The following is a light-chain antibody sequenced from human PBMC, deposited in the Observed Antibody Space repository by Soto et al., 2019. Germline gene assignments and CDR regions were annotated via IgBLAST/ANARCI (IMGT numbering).Light chain of an antibody. V-gene: IGLV2-14*01. Sequence: QSALTQPASVSGSPGQSITISCTGTSSDVGAYPYVSWYQQRPGKAPKLMIYEVANRPSGVSNRFSGSKSGNTASLTISGLQAGDEADYYCCSYSPTSILGVFGTGTKVTVL. J-gene: IGLJ1*01. CDR1: SSDVGAYPY. CDR3: CSYSPTSILGV. CDR2: EVA.